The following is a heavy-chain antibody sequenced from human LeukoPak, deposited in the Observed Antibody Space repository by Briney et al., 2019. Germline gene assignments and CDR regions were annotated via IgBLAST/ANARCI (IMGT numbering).Heavy chain of an antibody. CDR1: GFIVSSNY. CDR3: GRGWGTNSDYDLGGDAFDI. D-gene: IGHD5-12*01. Sequence: PGGSLRLSCAASGFIVSSNYMSWVRQAPGGGLERVSVIYSGDSTDYADSGKGRFTISRHNSKNRLYLQMNSLEVEATAVYYCGRGWGTNSDYDLGGDAFDIWGQGAMVTVYS. V-gene: IGHV3-53*04. J-gene: IGHJ3*02. CDR2: IYSGDST.